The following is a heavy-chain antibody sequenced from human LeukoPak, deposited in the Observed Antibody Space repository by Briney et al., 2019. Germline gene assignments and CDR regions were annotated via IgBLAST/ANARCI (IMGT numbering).Heavy chain of an antibody. CDR3: AKVPQWSSFRFFDY. J-gene: IGHJ4*02. D-gene: IGHD6-13*01. Sequence: GGTLRLSCAASGFTFSSCAMSWVRQAPGKGLEWVSAISGSGGSTYYADSVKGRFTISRDNSKNTLYLQMNSLRAEDTAVYYCAKVPQWSSFRFFDYWGQGTLVTVSS. CDR1: GFTFSSCA. CDR2: ISGSGGST. V-gene: IGHV3-23*01.